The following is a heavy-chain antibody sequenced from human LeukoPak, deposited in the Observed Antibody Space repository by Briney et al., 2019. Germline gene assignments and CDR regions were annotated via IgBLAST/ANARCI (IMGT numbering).Heavy chain of an antibody. D-gene: IGHD3-10*01. V-gene: IGHV4-39*01. CDR2: IYYSGST. Sequence: SQTLSLTCTVSGGSISSGSYYWGWIRQPPGKGLEWIGSIYYSGSTYYNPSLKSRVTISVDTSKNQFSLKLSSVTAADTAVYYCARHKGSYYSLSWFDPWGQGTLVTVSS. CDR3: ARHKGSYYSLSWFDP. CDR1: GGSISSGSYY. J-gene: IGHJ5*02.